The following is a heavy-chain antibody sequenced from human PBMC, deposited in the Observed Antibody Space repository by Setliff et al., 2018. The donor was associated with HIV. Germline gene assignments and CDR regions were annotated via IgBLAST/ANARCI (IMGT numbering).Heavy chain of an antibody. J-gene: IGHJ4*03. D-gene: IGHD3-3*01. CDR3: ARVCRPVRYNFWSGYYPKAGYFDY. Sequence: SETLSLTCTVSGGSISSGVYYWSWIRHHPGKGLEWIGYIHYSGSIYYNPSLKSRVTISVDTSKNQFSLKLSSVTAADTALYYCARVCRPVRYNFWSGYYPKAGYFDYWVPETLLVTVSS. CDR2: IHYSGSI. CDR1: GGSISSGVYY. V-gene: IGHV4-31*03.